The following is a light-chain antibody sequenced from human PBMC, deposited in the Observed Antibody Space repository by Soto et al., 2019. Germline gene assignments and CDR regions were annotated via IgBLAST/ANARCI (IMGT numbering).Light chain of an antibody. CDR3: QQYNTYSSLT. Sequence: DIQMTQSPSAMSASVGDRVTITCRASQGIRNYLAWFQQKLGRAPRLLIYDASSLESGVPSRFSGSGYGTEFTLTISSLQPDDFATYYCQQYNTYSSLTFGGGTKVDIK. CDR2: DAS. J-gene: IGKJ4*01. V-gene: IGKV1-16*01. CDR1: QGIRNY.